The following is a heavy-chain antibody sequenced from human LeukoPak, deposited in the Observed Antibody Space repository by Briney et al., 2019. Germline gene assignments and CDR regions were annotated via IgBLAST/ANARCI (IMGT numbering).Heavy chain of an antibody. V-gene: IGHV7-4-1*02. CDR2: INTNTGNP. J-gene: IGHJ4*02. Sequence: ASVKVSCKASGYTFTSYTMSWVRQAPGQGLEWMGWINTNTGNPTYAQGFTGRFVFSLDTSVGTAYLQISSLKAEDTAVYYRARRRYSSSSGAYYFDYWGQGTLVTVSS. D-gene: IGHD6-6*01. CDR1: GYTFTSYT. CDR3: ARRRYSSSSGAYYFDY.